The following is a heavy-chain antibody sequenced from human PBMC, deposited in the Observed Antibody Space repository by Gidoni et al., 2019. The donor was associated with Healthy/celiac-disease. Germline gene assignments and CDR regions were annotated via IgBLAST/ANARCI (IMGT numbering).Heavy chain of an antibody. CDR1: GFTFSSYS. V-gene: IGHV3-21*01. J-gene: IGHJ6*02. CDR3: ARDRLRFLEWLPDYYGMDV. Sequence: EVQLVESGGGLVKPVVSLRLSCAASGFTFSSYSMNWVRQAPGKGLEWVSSISSSSSYIYYADSVKDRFNIYRDNAKNSLYLQMNSLRDEDTAVYYCARDRLRFLEWLPDYYGMDVWGQGTTVTVSS. D-gene: IGHD3-3*01. CDR2: ISSSSSYI.